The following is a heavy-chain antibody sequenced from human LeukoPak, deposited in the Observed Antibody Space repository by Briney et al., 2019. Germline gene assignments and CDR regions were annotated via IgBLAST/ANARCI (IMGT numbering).Heavy chain of an antibody. CDR3: ARRLIDYDSSGYYFDY. J-gene: IGHJ4*02. Sequence: GESLKISCKGSGYSFTSYWIGWVRQMPGKGLDWMGIIYPGDSDTRYSPSFQGQVTISADKSISTAYLQWSSLKASDTATYYCARRLIDYDSSGYYFDYWGQGTLVTVSS. V-gene: IGHV5-51*01. CDR1: GYSFTSYW. CDR2: IYPGDSDT. D-gene: IGHD3-22*01.